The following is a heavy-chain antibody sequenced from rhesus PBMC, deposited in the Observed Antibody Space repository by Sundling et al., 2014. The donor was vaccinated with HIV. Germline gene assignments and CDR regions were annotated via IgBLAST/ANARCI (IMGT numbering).Heavy chain of an antibody. CDR2: ISGSRGNT. Sequence: QLQLQESGPGLVTPSETLSLTCAVSGGSISFNSWSWIRQPPGKGVEWVGRISGSRGNTDYSPSLKSRVTISIDTSKNQFSLKLSSVTAADTAVYFCARTGGGRSPLDYYGLDSWGQGVVVTVSS. CDR1: GGSISFNS. D-gene: IGHD6-25*01. J-gene: IGHJ6*01. V-gene: IGHV4-173*01. CDR3: ARTGGGRSPLDYYGLDS.